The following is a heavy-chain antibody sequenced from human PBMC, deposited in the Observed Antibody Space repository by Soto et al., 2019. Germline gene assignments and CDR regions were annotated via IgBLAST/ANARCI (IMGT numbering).Heavy chain of an antibody. CDR3: TKGLTIFGVVIAP. D-gene: IGHD3-3*01. V-gene: IGHV3-15*01. J-gene: IGHJ5*02. Sequence: GGSLRLSCAASGFTFSNALMTWVRQAPGKGLEWVGRIKSKSDGATTDYAAPVRGRFIISRDDSKNTLYLQMNSLKTEDTAVYNCTKGLTIFGVVIAPSGKGTLATVS. CDR2: IKSKSDGATT. CDR1: GFTFSNAL.